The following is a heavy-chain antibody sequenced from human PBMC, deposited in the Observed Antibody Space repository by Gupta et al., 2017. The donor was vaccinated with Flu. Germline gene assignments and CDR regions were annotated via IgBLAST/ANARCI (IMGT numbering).Heavy chain of an antibody. D-gene: IGHD2-2*01. CDR3: TTPRYCTSTSCGSIDY. J-gene: IGHJ4*02. Sequence: MNWVRQAPGKGLEWVGRIKSKSEGETIDYAAPVKGRFTISKDASMGTLYLRMDSLKTEDTAVYYCTTPRYCTSTSCGSIDYWGQGTLVIVSS. CDR2: IKSKSEGETI. V-gene: IGHV3-15*01.